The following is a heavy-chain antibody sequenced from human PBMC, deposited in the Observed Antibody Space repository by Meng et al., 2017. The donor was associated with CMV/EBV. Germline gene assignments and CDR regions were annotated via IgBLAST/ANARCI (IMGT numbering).Heavy chain of an antibody. CDR3: AVGGGDSIGY. Sequence: SETLSLTCAVYGGSFSGYYWSWIRQPPGKGLEWIGEINHSGSTNYNPSLKSRVTISVDTSKNQFSLKLSSVTAADTGMYYCAVGGGDSIGYWGQGTLVTVSS. D-gene: IGHD3-22*01. CDR2: INHSGST. CDR1: GGSFSGYY. J-gene: IGHJ4*02. V-gene: IGHV4-34*01.